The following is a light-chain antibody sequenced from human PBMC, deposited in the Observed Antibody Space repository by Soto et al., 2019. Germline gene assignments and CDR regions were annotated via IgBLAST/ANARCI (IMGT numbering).Light chain of an antibody. V-gene: IGKV1-5*01. CDR1: QSISSW. CDR2: DAS. Sequence: DIPRTQSPSTLSVSVGDRVTITCRASQSISSWLAWYQQKPGKAPNLLIYDASSLESGVPSRFSGSGSGTEFTLTIRSLKPDDFATYYCQQSYRMYTFGQGTKVDIK. CDR3: QQSYRMYT. J-gene: IGKJ2*01.